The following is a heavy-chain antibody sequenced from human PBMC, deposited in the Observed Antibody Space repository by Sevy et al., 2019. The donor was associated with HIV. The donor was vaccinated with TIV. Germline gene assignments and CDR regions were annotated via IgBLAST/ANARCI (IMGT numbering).Heavy chain of an antibody. Sequence: GGSLRLSCAASGFTFSSYGIHWVHQAPGKGLEWVAVISYDGSNKYYADSVKGRFTISRDNSKNTLSLQMNSLRAEDTAVYFCAKVEDRVALRGAFDIWGQGTMVTVSS. D-gene: IGHD3-10*01. V-gene: IGHV3-30*18. CDR1: GFTFSSYG. J-gene: IGHJ3*02. CDR2: ISYDGSNK. CDR3: AKVEDRVALRGAFDI.